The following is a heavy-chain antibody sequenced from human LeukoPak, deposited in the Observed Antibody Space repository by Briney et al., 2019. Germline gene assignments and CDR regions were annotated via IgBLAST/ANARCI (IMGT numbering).Heavy chain of an antibody. CDR2: ISGSGGST. Sequence: PGGSLRLSCAASGLTFSSYAMSWVRQAPGKGLEWVSAISGSGGSTYYADSVKGRFTISRDNSKNTLYLQMNSLRAEDTAVYYCAKHYYDSSGYYYWGQGTLVTVSS. V-gene: IGHV3-23*01. J-gene: IGHJ4*02. CDR1: GLTFSSYA. D-gene: IGHD3-22*01. CDR3: AKHYYDSSGYYY.